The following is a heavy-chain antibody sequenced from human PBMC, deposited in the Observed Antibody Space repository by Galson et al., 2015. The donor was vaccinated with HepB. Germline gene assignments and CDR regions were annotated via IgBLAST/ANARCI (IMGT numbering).Heavy chain of an antibody. CDR2: INPSGGST. J-gene: IGHJ6*02. V-gene: IGHV1-46*04. CDR3: ARDGVTVTGYYYGMDV. D-gene: IGHD4-17*01. CDR1: GYTFTSYY. Sequence: SCKASGYTFTSYYMHWVRQAPGQGLEWMGIINPSGGSTSYAQKLQGRVTMTRDTSTSTVYMELSSPRSEDTAVYYCARDGVTVTGYYYGMDVWGQGTTVTVSS.